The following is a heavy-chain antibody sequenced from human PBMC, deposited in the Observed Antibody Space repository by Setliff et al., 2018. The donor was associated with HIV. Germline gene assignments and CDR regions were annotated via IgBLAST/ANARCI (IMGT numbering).Heavy chain of an antibody. V-gene: IGHV4-39*01. J-gene: IGHJ6*03. Sequence: SETLSLTCTVSGGSISTSRYYWGWIRQPPGKGLEWIGSINYRGNTYYNPSLTRRAAIFVDTSKNQISLKLSSVTAADTAVYYCASLNGSESPYIYIYYYMDVWGKGTTVTVSS. D-gene: IGHD3-10*01. CDR2: INYRGNT. CDR3: ASLNGSESPYIYIYYYMDV. CDR1: GGSISTSRYY.